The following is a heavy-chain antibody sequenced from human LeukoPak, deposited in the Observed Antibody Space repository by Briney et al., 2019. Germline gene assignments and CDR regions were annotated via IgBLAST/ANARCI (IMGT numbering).Heavy chain of an antibody. D-gene: IGHD3-22*01. CDR3: ATGYYNSDLRY. CDR2: INPNSGGT. J-gene: IGHJ4*02. Sequence: ASVKVSCKAAGYSFTGYYIHWVGQAPGQGLGWMGWINPNSGGTNYAQNFQGRVTMTRDTSITTAYMELSRMRSDDTAVYSCATGYYNSDLRYWGQGTLVTVSS. CDR1: GYSFTGYY. V-gene: IGHV1-2*02.